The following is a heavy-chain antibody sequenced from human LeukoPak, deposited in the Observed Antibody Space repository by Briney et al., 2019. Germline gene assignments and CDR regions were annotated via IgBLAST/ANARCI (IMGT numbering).Heavy chain of an antibody. CDR1: GGSISSYY. V-gene: IGHV4-4*07. CDR3: AKGPSSSLSDYFDY. J-gene: IGHJ4*02. Sequence: PSETLSLTCTVSGGSISSYYWSWIRQPAGKGLEWIGRIYTSGSTNYNPSLKSRVTMSVDTSKNQFSLKLSSVTAADTAVYYCAKGPSSSLSDYFDYWGQGTLVTVSS. CDR2: IYTSGST. D-gene: IGHD6-13*01.